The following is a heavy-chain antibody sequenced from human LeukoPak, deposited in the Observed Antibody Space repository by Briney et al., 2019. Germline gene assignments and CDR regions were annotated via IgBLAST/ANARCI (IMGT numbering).Heavy chain of an antibody. CDR3: AKVYSSDYFDY. D-gene: IGHD6-19*01. J-gene: IGHJ4*02. CDR2: ISGSGGST. V-gene: IGHV3-23*01. CDR1: GFSFSSYA. Sequence: GGSLRLSCAASGFSFSSYAMSWVRQAPGRGLEWVSAISGSGGSTYYADSVKGRFTISRDNSKNTLYLQMNSLRAEDTAVYDCAKVYSSDYFDYWGQGTLVTVSS.